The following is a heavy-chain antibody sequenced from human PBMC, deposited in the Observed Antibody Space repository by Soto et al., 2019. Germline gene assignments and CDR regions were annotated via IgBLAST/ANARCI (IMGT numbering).Heavy chain of an antibody. V-gene: IGHV4-39*01. J-gene: IGHJ6*02. CDR1: GGSISSSSYY. D-gene: IGHD3-10*01. CDR3: ATQGCGVLHGRVDV. CDR2: IYYSGST. Sequence: SETLSVTCTVSGGSISSSSYYWVWIRQAPGKGLEWIGSIYYSGSTYYNPSLKSRVTISVDTSKNQFSLKLSSVTAADTAVYYCATQGCGVLHGRVDVWGQGTTVTVSS.